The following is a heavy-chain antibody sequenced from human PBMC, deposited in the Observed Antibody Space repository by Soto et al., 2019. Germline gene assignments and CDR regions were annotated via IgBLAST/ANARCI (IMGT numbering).Heavy chain of an antibody. CDR1: GFTFSSYG. D-gene: IGHD5-18*01. CDR2: ISYDGSNK. CDR3: AKVRGGYSYGYYYGVDV. Sequence: GSLRLSCAASGFTFSSYGMHWVRQAPGKGLEWVAVISYDGSNKYYADSVKGRFTISRDNSKNTLYLQMNSLRAEDTAVYYCAKVRGGYSYGYYYGVDVWGQGTTVTVSS. V-gene: IGHV3-30*18. J-gene: IGHJ6*02.